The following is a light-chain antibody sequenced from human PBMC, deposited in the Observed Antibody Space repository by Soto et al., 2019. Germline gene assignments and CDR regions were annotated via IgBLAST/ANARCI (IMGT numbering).Light chain of an antibody. V-gene: IGKV3-11*01. CDR3: QQRGNWPIT. J-gene: IGKJ5*01. CDR1: QSVGSD. CDR2: DAS. Sequence: EIVMTQSPATLSVSPGERATLSCRASQSVGSDLAWYQQKPGQAPRLLIYDASVRATGIPPRFSGSGSGTDFTLTISSLEPEDFAVYYCQQRGNWPITFGQGTRLEIK.